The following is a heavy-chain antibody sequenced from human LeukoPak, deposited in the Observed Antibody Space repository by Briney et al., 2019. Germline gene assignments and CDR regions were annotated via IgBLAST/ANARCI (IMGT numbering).Heavy chain of an antibody. CDR2: INPKRGGT. V-gene: IGHV1-2*02. Sequence: ASVTVSCKASGYTFTGYYMHWVRQAPGQGMEWMGWINPKRGGTNYAQKFQGRVTMTRDTSISTAYMELSRLRSDDTAVYYCARPTYYYDSSGYLTDLNWFDPWGQGTLVTVSS. D-gene: IGHD3-22*01. CDR3: ARPTYYYDSSGYLTDLNWFDP. J-gene: IGHJ5*02. CDR1: GYTFTGYY.